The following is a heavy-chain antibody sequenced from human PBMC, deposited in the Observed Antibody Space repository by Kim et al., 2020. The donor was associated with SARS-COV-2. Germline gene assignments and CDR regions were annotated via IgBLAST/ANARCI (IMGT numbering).Heavy chain of an antibody. V-gene: IGHV1-3*01. CDR2: NI. CDR3: ARDLVHTGFDY. J-gene: IGHJ4*02. Sequence: NIKYSQQFQDRVTLTWDTSANTAYMEMGSLRSEDTAVYYCARDLVHTGFDYWGQGTLVAVSS. D-gene: IGHD5-18*01.